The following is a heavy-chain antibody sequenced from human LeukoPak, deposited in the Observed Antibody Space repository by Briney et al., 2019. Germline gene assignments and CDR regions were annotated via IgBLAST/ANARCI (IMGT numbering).Heavy chain of an antibody. V-gene: IGHV4-59*08. Sequence: SETLSLTCSVSGDSLSNYYWTWMRQPPGKGLEWVGYIYYTGSPNYNPSLKSRVTISVDTSKNQFSLKLSSVTAADTAVYYCARLRDYGSGTFYNDYWGQETLVTVSS. CDR3: ARLRDYGSGTFYNDY. CDR2: IYYTGSP. D-gene: IGHD3-10*01. CDR1: GDSLSNYY. J-gene: IGHJ4*02.